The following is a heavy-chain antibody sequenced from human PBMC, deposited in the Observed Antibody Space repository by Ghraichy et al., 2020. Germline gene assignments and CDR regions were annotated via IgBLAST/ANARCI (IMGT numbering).Heavy chain of an antibody. D-gene: IGHD3-22*01. CDR2: INHSGST. CDR3: AIVRRVRIYESSRFGPRGGYYYGMDV. V-gene: IGHV4-34*01. Sequence: SQTLSLTCAVYGGSFSGYYGSWIRQPPGKGLEWIGEINHSGSTNYNPSLKSRVTISVDTSKNQFSLKLSSVTAADTAVYYCAIVRRVRIYESSRFGPRGGYYYGMDVWGQGTTVTVSS. CDR1: GGSFSGYY. J-gene: IGHJ6*02.